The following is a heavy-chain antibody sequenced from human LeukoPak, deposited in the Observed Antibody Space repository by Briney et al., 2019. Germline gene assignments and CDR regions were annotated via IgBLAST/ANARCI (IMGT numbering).Heavy chain of an antibody. CDR2: IYHSGST. CDR1: GGSISSGGYY. Sequence: PSETLSLTCTVSGGSISSGGYYWSWIRQPPGKGLEWIGYIYHSGSTYYNPSLKSRVTISVDRSKNQFSLKLSSVTAADTAVYYCARIGGDAISSWSYYYYYMDVWGKGTTVTVSS. J-gene: IGHJ6*03. V-gene: IGHV4-30-2*01. D-gene: IGHD6-13*01. CDR3: ARIGGDAISSWSYYYYYMDV.